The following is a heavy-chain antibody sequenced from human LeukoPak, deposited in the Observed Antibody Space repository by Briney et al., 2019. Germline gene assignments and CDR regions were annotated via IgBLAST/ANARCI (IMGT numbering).Heavy chain of an antibody. D-gene: IGHD6-13*01. CDR1: GGSISSSSYY. J-gene: IGHJ4*02. Sequence: SETLSLTCTVSGGSISSSSYYWGWIRQPPGKGLEWIGSLYYSGSTYYNPSLKSRVTISVDTSKNQFSLKLSSVTAADTAVYYCARVPGYSSSWYRSHLFDYWGQGTLVTVSS. V-gene: IGHV4-39*07. CDR3: ARVPGYSSSWYRSHLFDY. CDR2: LYYSGST.